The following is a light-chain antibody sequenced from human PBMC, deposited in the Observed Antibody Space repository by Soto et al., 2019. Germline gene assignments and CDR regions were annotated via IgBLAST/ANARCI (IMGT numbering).Light chain of an antibody. CDR2: AAS. Sequence: DIQMTQSPSSLSASVGDRVTITCRASQSISSYLHWYQQKPGKAPKLLIYAASSLQSGVPSRFSGSGSGTDFTLTISSLQPEDFATYYCPQCYRTLLTFRGGTKVDIK. J-gene: IGKJ4*01. CDR3: PQCYRTLLT. V-gene: IGKV1-39*01. CDR1: QSISSY.